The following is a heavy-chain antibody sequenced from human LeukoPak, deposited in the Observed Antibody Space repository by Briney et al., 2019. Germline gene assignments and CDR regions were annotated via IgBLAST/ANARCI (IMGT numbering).Heavy chain of an antibody. D-gene: IGHD1-7*01. CDR3: ARDNWNYGSSMDV. V-gene: IGHV4-61*01. CDR2: IYYSGST. J-gene: IGHJ6*02. Sequence: KPSETRSLTCIVSGDSFSSSSYYWGGIRQPPGKGLEWIGYIYYSGSTNYNPSLKSRVTISVDTSKNQFSLKLSSVTAADTAVYYCARDNWNYGSSMDVWGQGTTVTVSS. CDR1: GDSFSSSSYY.